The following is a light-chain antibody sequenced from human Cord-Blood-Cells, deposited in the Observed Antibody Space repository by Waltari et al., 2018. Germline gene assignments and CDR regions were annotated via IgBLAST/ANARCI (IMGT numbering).Light chain of an antibody. CDR3: QQYNNWPPLT. CDR2: GAS. Sequence: EIVMTQSPATLSVSPGERPTISCRASQSVSSNLAWYQQKPDQAPRLLIYGASTRATGIPARFSGSGSGTEFTLTISSLQSEDFAVYYCQQYNNWPPLTFGGGTKVEIK. CDR1: QSVSSN. V-gene: IGKV3-15*01. J-gene: IGKJ4*01.